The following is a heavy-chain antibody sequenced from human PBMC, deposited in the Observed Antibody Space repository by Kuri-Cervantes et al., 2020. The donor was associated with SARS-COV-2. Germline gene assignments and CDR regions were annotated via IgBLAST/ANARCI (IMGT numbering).Heavy chain of an antibody. J-gene: IGHJ3*02. CDR2: ISYDGSNK. CDR3: AKGRSLPTYYYDSSGYVGAFDI. D-gene: IGHD3-22*01. CDR1: GFTFSSYG. V-gene: IGHV3-30*18. Sequence: LSLTCAASGFTFSSYGMHWVRQAPGKGLEWVAVISYDGSNKYYADSVKGRFTISRDNSKNTLYLQMNSLRAEDTAVYYCAKGRSLPTYYYDSSGYVGAFDIWGQGTMVTVSS.